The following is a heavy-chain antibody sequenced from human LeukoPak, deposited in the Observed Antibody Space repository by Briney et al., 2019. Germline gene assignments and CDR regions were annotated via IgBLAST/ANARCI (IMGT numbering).Heavy chain of an antibody. CDR1: GFTFSYHW. Sequence: PGGSLRLSCAASGFTFSYHWMTWVRQAPGKGLEWVANIKNDGAVKNYVDSVKGRFTISRDNAKNSLYLQMNSLRAEDTAVYYCAKDLYYDIPGYYFDYWGQGTLVTVSS. CDR3: AKDLYYDIPGYYFDY. CDR2: IKNDGAVK. J-gene: IGHJ4*02. D-gene: IGHD3-22*01. V-gene: IGHV3-7*01.